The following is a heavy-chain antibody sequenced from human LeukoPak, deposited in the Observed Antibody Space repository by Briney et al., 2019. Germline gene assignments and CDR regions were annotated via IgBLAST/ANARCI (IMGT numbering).Heavy chain of an antibody. Sequence: GGSLRLSCAASGFTFSSYDMHCVRQATGKSLEWVSAIGTAGEPSCPGSAMCRFTISREKANNSLYLQMNSLRAGDTAVYYCARGTHYGMDVWGKGTTVTVSS. V-gene: IGHV3-13*05. D-gene: IGHD1-1*01. CDR3: ARGTHYGMDV. CDR1: GFTFSSYD. CDR2: IGTAGEP. J-gene: IGHJ6*04.